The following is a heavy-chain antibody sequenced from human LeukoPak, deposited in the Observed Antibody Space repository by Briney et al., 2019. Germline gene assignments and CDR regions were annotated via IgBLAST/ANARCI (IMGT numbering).Heavy chain of an antibody. Sequence: GASVKVSCKASGGTFSSYAISWVRQAPGQGLEWMGGIIPIFGTANYAQKFQGRVTITTDESTSTAYMELSSLRSEATAVYYCATPSSGSYYFDYWGQGTLVTVSS. V-gene: IGHV1-69*05. CDR2: IIPIFGTA. CDR1: GGTFSSYA. J-gene: IGHJ4*02. CDR3: ATPSSGSYYFDY. D-gene: IGHD6-19*01.